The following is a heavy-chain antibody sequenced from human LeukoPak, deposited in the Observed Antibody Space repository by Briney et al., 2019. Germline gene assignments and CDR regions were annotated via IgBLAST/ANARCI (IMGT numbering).Heavy chain of an antibody. D-gene: IGHD6-19*01. J-gene: IGHJ4*02. CDR3: ARVGSGWYRHVDY. Sequence: SETLSLTCTLSGGSISSGDYYWIWIRQPPGKGREGVGYIYYSGSTYYTPSLKSRVTLSVDTSKNQFSLKLSSVTAADTPVYYCARVGSGWYRHVDYWGQGTLVTVSS. CDR1: GGSISSGDYY. V-gene: IGHV4-30-4*08. CDR2: IYYSGST.